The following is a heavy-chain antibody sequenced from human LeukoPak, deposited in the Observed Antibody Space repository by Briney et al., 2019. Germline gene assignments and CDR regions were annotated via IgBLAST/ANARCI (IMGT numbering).Heavy chain of an antibody. Sequence: PSETLSLTCAVSGGSISSSNWWSWVRQPPGKGLEWIGEIYHSGSTNYNPSLKSRVTISVDTSKNQFSLKLSSVTAADTAVYYCARERGRYYYDSSGYPEAFDIWGQGTMVTVSS. J-gene: IGHJ3*02. CDR1: GGSISSSNW. D-gene: IGHD3-22*01. V-gene: IGHV4-4*02. CDR3: ARERGRYYYDSSGYPEAFDI. CDR2: IYHSGST.